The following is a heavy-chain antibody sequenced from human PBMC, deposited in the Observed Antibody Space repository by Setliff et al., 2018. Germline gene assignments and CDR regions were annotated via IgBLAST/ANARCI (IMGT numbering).Heavy chain of an antibody. V-gene: IGHV3-23*01. CDR1: GFTFSSYA. D-gene: IGHD6-25*01. J-gene: IGHJ3*01. Sequence: PGGSLRLSCAASGFTFSSYAMSWVRQAPGKGLEWVSGLNDVVHNTYYADSVKGRFTISRDNSKNTLYLQMNSLRAEDAAVYYCAKHVLSSGWPNDAFDFWGQGTMVTVSS. CDR2: LNDVVHNT. CDR3: AKHVLSSGWPNDAFDF.